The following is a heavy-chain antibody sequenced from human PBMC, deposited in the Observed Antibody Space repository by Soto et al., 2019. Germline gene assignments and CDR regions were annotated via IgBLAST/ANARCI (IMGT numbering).Heavy chain of an antibody. CDR2: IYYSGST. J-gene: IGHJ3*02. D-gene: IGHD4-17*01. CDR3: ACVPKGKATVTTLAYDAFDI. CDR1: GGSISSGGYY. V-gene: IGHV4-31*03. Sequence: PSETLSLTCTVSGGSISSGGYYWSWIRQHPGKGLEWIGYIYYSGSTYYNPSLKSRVTISVDTSKNQFSLKLSSVTAADTAVYYCACVPKGKATVTTLAYDAFDIWGQGTMVTVSS.